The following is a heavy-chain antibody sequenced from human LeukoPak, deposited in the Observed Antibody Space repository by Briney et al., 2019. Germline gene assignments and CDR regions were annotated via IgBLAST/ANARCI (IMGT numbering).Heavy chain of an antibody. CDR3: ARDRRYCSSSTCYATSLQSPGY. J-gene: IGHJ4*02. D-gene: IGHD2-2*01. CDR2: ISYDGSNK. Sequence: GGSLRLSCAASGFTFSSYAMHWVRQAPGKGLEWVAVISYDGSNKYYADSVKGRFTISRDNSKNTLYLQMNSLSAEDTAVYYCARDRRYCSSSTCYATSLQSPGYWGQGTLVTVSS. V-gene: IGHV3-30-3*01. CDR1: GFTFSSYA.